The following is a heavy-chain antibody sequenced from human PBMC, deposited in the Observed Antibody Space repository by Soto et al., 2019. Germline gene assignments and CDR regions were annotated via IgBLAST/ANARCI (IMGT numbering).Heavy chain of an antibody. J-gene: IGHJ4*02. CDR1: GYTFTSYG. V-gene: IGHV1-18*01. D-gene: IGHD3-22*01. CDR2: ISAYNGNT. CDR3: ASASSRLYYYDSSGYYFGHPDFDY. Sequence: ASVKVSCKASGYTFTSYGISWVRQAPGQGLEWMGWISAYNGNTNYAQKLQGRGTMTTETSTSTAYMELRSLRSDDTAVYYCASASSRLYYYDSSGYYFGHPDFDYWGQGTLVTVSS.